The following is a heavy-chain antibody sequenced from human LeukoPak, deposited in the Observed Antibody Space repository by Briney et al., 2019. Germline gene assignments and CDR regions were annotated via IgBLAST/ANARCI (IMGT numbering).Heavy chain of an antibody. CDR1: GGSFSGYY. CDR3: ARRRYTSGYLDY. D-gene: IGHD3-22*01. J-gene: IGHJ4*02. Sequence: SETLSLTCAVYGGSFSGYYWSWIRQPPGKGLEWIGEINHSGSTYSNPSLKSRLTISVDTSKNQFSLRLRSVTAADTAVYYCARRRYTSGYLDYWGQGTLVTVSS. V-gene: IGHV4-34*01. CDR2: INHSGST.